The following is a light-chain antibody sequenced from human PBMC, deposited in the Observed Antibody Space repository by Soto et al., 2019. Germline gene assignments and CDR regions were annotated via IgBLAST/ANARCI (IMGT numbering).Light chain of an antibody. CDR1: QSINRG. Sequence: DIQMTQSPSTLSASVGDRVTITCRASQSINRGLAWYQQNPGKAPNLLIYEASSLDSGVPSRFSGSGSGAEFTLTISSLQPDDFATYYCQQYESYPLTFGGGTRVEIK. CDR3: QQYESYPLT. CDR2: EAS. V-gene: IGKV1-5*03. J-gene: IGKJ4*01.